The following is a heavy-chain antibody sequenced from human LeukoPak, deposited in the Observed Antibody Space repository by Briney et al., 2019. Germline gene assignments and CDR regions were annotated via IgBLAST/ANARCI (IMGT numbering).Heavy chain of an antibody. CDR2: IRTYQGIT. CDR1: DYTFLNYG. Sequence: ASVKVSCKASDYTFLNYGISWVRQAPGQGLEWMGWIRTYQGITKYAQELQGRVTMTTDTSTRTAFMELRSLRSDDTAVYFCARVEQLQDHYYFYMDVWGKGTSVTVSS. V-gene: IGHV1-18*01. J-gene: IGHJ6*03. CDR3: ARVEQLQDHYYFYMDV. D-gene: IGHD6-19*01.